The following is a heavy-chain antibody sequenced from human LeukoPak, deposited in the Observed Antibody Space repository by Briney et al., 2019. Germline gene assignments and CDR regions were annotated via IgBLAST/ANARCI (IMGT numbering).Heavy chain of an antibody. J-gene: IGHJ4*02. Sequence: SVKVSCKASGGTFSSYAISWVRQAPGQGLEWMGGIIPIFGTANYAQKFQGRVTITADEPTSTAYMELSSLRSEDTAVYYCARDLLEYSSSAGFDYWGQGTLVTVSS. D-gene: IGHD6-6*01. V-gene: IGHV1-69*13. CDR3: ARDLLEYSSSAGFDY. CDR1: GGTFSSYA. CDR2: IIPIFGTA.